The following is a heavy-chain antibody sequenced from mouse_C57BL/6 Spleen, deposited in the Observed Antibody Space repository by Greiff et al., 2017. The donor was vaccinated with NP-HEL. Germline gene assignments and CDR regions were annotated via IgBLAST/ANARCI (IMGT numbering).Heavy chain of an antibody. J-gene: IGHJ3*01. CDR1: GFTFSSYT. Sequence: EVQVVESGGGLVKPGGSLKLSCAASGFTFSSYTMSWVRQTPEKRLEWVATISGGGGHTYYPDSVKGRFTISRDNAKNTLYLQMSSLRSEDTALYYCARFGSSYPAWFAYWGQGTLVTVSA. D-gene: IGHD1-1*01. V-gene: IGHV5-9*01. CDR2: ISGGGGHT. CDR3: ARFGSSYPAWFAY.